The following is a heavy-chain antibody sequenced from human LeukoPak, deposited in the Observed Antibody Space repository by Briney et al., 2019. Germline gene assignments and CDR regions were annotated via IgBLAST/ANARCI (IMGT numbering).Heavy chain of an antibody. CDR1: GFTFSSYG. D-gene: IGHD1-26*01. V-gene: IGHV3-30*02. CDR3: AKGGAYSTFEF. Sequence: GGSLRLSCAASGFTFSSYGMHWVRQGPGKGLQWVAFIRYDGSNKNYADSVKGRFTISRDNSKNTLYMQLNSLRVEDTAVYYCAKGGAYSTFEFWGQGTLVTVSS. CDR2: IRYDGSNK. J-gene: IGHJ4*02.